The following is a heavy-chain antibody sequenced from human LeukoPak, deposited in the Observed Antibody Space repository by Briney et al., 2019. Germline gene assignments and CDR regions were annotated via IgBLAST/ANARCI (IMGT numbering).Heavy chain of an antibody. CDR3: ARDMIPVLRFLELGAFDI. CDR1: GYTFTSYG. Sequence: GASVKVSCKASGYTFTSYGISWVRQAPGQGLEWMGWISAYNGNTNYAQKLQGRVTMTTDTSTSTAYMELRSLRSDDTAVYYCARDMIPVLRFLELGAFDIWGQGTVVTVSS. D-gene: IGHD3-3*01. J-gene: IGHJ3*02. V-gene: IGHV1-18*01. CDR2: ISAYNGNT.